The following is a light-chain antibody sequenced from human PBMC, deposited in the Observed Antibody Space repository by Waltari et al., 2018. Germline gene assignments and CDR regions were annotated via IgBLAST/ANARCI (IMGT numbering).Light chain of an antibody. CDR1: QNVGTI. Sequence: VVTQSAATFTVSPGERVTRSGTASQNVGTILAWYQQKPGQTPRLLIFGAYSSASGVPARFSGSGSGTDFTLAISSLQSEDFAVYYCHQYVDWPRHSFGGVTKVQIE. CDR2: GAY. V-gene: IGKV3-15*01. CDR3: HQYVDWPRHS. J-gene: IGKJ4*01.